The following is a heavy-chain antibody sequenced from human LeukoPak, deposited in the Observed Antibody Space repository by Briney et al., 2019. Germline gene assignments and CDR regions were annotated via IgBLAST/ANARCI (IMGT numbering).Heavy chain of an antibody. CDR3: ARDRHYYGSGSYYYFDY. CDR1: GYTFTSYG. D-gene: IGHD3-10*01. CDR2: ISAYNGNT. Sequence: VASVKVSCKASGYTFTSYGISWVRQAPGQGLEWMGWISAYNGNTNYAQKLQGRVTMTTDTSTSTAYMELRSLRSDDTAVYYCARDRHYYGSGSYYYFDYWGQGTLVTVSS. J-gene: IGHJ4*02. V-gene: IGHV1-18*01.